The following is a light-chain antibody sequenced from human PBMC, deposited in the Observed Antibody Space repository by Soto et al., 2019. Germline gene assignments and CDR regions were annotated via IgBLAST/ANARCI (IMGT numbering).Light chain of an antibody. V-gene: IGKV3-20*01. J-gene: IGKJ1*01. CDR3: QQYGGSTRT. CDR1: QSVTTQ. CDR2: GAS. Sequence: IVLTQSPGTLSLSPGGRATLSCRASQSVTTQLAWYQQKPGQAPRLIIHGASSRATGVPDRITGSGSGTDFTLSISRLEPEDFEVYYCQQYGGSTRTFGQGTKVDIK.